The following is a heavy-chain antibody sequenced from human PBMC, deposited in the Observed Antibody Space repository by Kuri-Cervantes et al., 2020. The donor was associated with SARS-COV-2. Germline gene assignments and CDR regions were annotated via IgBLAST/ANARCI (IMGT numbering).Heavy chain of an antibody. Sequence: LSLTCAVYGGSFSGYYWSWVRQAPGKGLVWVSRINSDGSSTSYADSVKGRFTISRDNAKNTLYLQMNSLRAEDTAVYYCASLSNLEWLPPWGQGTLVTVSS. D-gene: IGHD3-3*01. CDR1: GGSFSGYY. V-gene: IGHV3-74*01. CDR2: INSDGSST. CDR3: ASLSNLEWLPP. J-gene: IGHJ5*02.